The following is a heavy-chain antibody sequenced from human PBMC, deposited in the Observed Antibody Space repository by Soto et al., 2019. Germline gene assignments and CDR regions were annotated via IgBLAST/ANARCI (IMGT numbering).Heavy chain of an antibody. Sequence: QVQLVQSGAEVKKPGSSVKVSCKASGGTFSSYAISWVRQAPGQGLEWMGGIIPIFGTANYAQKFQGRVTITADKSTSTTTMEMSSLRSEAKAVYYCARAFKSKDMVSSGGPSGYWGQGTLVTVSS. J-gene: IGHJ4*02. CDR3: ARAFKSKDMVSSGGPSGY. V-gene: IGHV1-69*06. D-gene: IGHD6-19*01. CDR2: IIPIFGTA. CDR1: GGTFSSYA.